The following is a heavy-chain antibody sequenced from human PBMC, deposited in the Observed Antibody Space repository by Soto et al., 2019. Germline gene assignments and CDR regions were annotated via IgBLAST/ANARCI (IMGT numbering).Heavy chain of an antibody. Sequence: GGSLRLSCAASGFTFSTYGMHWVRQAPGKGLEWVAAMSYDGTKEYYVDSVKGRFTISRDNSRNTLFLQLNSLRDEDTAVYYCAKQYGSTWIDHWGQGTLVTV. CDR2: MSYDGTKE. CDR1: GFTFSTYG. CDR3: AKQYGSTWIDH. J-gene: IGHJ4*02. D-gene: IGHD6-13*01. V-gene: IGHV3-30*18.